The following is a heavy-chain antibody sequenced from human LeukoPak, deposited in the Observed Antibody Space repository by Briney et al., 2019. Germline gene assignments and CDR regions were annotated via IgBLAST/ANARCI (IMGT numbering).Heavy chain of an antibody. CDR1: GGSFSGYY. D-gene: IGHD2-2*01. Sequence: SETLSLTCAVYGGSFSGYYWSWIRQPPGKGLEWIGEINHSGSTNYNPSLKSRVTISVDTSKNQFSLKLSSVTAADTAVYYCARVGLYQLLHGFDYWGQGTLVTVSS. CDR3: ARVGLYQLLHGFDY. CDR2: INHSGST. V-gene: IGHV4-34*01. J-gene: IGHJ4*02.